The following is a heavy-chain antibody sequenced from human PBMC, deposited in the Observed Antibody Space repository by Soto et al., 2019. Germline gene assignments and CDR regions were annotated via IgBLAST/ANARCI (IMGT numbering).Heavy chain of an antibody. D-gene: IGHD4-17*01. J-gene: IGHJ5*01. Sequence: PSATLSLTCAVSGGSINSSNWWSWVRQPPGKGLEWIGEIYHSGSTNYNPSLKSRVTISVDRSKNQFSLKLSSVTAADTAVYYCARVWTTVTNWFDPWGQGTLVTV. CDR1: GGSINSSNW. CDR3: ARVWTTVTNWFDP. CDR2: IYHSGST. V-gene: IGHV4-4*02.